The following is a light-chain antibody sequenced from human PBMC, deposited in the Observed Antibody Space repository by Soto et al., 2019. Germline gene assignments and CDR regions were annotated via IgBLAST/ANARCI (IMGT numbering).Light chain of an antibody. V-gene: IGKV3-20*01. Sequence: GERATLSCRASQIVSASHLTWYQQKPGQAPRLLLYGASTRATDIPDRFSGSGSGTDFTLTISRVEHEDFAVFDCQHYGSSPLTFGGGTKVDIK. J-gene: IGKJ4*01. CDR3: QHYGSSPLT. CDR2: GAS. CDR1: QIVSASH.